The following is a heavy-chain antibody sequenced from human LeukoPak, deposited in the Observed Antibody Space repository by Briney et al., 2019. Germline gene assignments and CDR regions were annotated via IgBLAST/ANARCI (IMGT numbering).Heavy chain of an antibody. J-gene: IGHJ4*02. D-gene: IGHD6-13*01. CDR3: AANIAAAGNYDY. CDR1: VFTFTSSA. V-gene: IGHV1-58*02. Sequence: SVKVSREASVFTFTSSAIQWVRQARGQPLVWIGWIVVGSGNTKHAQKFKERVTITRDMSTSTAYMELSSLRSEDTAVYDCAANIAAAGNYDYWGQGTLVTVSS. CDR2: IVVGSGNT.